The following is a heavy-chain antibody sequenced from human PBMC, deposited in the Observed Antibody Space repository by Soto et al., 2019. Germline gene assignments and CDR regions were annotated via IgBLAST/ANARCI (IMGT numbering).Heavy chain of an antibody. D-gene: IGHD3-3*01. V-gene: IGHV1-3*01. CDR1: GYTFTSYA. CDR3: ARTSRGFGVVPFDY. J-gene: IGHJ4*02. CDR2: INGGNGNT. Sequence: ASVKVSCKASGYTFTSYAMHWVRQAPGQRLEWMGWINGGNGNTKYSQKFQGRVTITRDTSASTAYMELSSLRSEDTAVYYCARTSRGFGVVPFDYWGQGTLVTVSS.